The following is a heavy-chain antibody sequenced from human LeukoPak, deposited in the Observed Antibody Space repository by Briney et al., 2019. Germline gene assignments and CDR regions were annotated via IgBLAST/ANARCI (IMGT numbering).Heavy chain of an antibody. V-gene: IGHV3-30*02. CDR1: GFTFSSCG. Sequence: GSLRLSCAASGFTFSSCGMHCVRQAPGKGLEWVSFIRYDGSNKYYADSVKGRFTISRDNAKNSLDLQMNSLKAEDTAVYYCAKGGWYPDFWGQGSLVTVSS. CDR2: IRYDGSNK. J-gene: IGHJ4*02. CDR3: AKGGWYPDF. D-gene: IGHD6-19*01.